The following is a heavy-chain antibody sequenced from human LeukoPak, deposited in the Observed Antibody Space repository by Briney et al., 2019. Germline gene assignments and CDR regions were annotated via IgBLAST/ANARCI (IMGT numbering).Heavy chain of an antibody. CDR3: VRHRPGGGQAY. Sequence: SETLSLTCTVSGGSIASYYWSWIRQPPGKGLEWIGYIFYSGDTNYNPSLKSRVTISVDTSKNQFSLNLNSVTAADTAVYYCVRHRPGGGQAYWGQRTLVIVSS. CDR2: IFYSGDT. J-gene: IGHJ4*02. V-gene: IGHV4-59*08. CDR1: GGSIASYY. D-gene: IGHD1-14*01.